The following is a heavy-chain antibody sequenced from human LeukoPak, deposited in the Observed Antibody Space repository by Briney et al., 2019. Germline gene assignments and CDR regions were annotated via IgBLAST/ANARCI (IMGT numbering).Heavy chain of an antibody. CDR2: MNPNNGNT. CDR1: GYTFTSYG. CDR3: ARGLEMEVAAY. J-gene: IGHJ4*02. D-gene: IGHD5-24*01. V-gene: IGHV1-8*01. Sequence: ASVKVSCKASGYTFTSYGINWVRQAAGQGLEWMGWMNPNNGNTGYAQNFQGRLTMTGDTSISTAYMELSSLGSEDTAVYYCARGLEMEVAAYWGQGTLVTVSS.